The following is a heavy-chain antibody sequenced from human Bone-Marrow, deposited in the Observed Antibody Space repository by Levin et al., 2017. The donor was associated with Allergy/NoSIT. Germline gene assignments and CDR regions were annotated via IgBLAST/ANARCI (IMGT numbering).Heavy chain of an antibody. CDR1: GFPFSSYW. V-gene: IGHV3-74*03. CDR2: INRDGSIT. J-gene: IGHJ3*02. D-gene: IGHD2-2*01. CDR3: ARDVWYCSSTCTLNDAFDT. Sequence: GESLKISCAASGFPFSSYWMHWVRQVPGKGLVWVSRINRDGSITTYADSVKGRFTISRDNAKNTLYLQMDSLRADDTAVYYCARDVWYCSSTCTLNDAFDTWGQGTMVTVSS.